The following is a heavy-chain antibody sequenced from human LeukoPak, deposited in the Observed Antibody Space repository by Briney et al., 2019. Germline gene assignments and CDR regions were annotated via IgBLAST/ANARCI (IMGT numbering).Heavy chain of an antibody. V-gene: IGHV3-23*01. CDR1: GFTLSTYA. Sequence: GGSLRLSCAASGFTLSTYAMSWVRQTPGKGLEWVAATSSSDAGTYHADSVRGRFTISRDNSKNTLYLQMNSLRAEDTAVYYCAKESTVTPGSVNWFDPWGQGTLVTVSS. D-gene: IGHD4-17*01. J-gene: IGHJ5*02. CDR2: TSSSDAGT. CDR3: AKESTVTPGSVNWFDP.